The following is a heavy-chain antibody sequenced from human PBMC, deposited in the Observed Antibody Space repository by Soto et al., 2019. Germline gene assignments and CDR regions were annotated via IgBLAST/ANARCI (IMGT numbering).Heavy chain of an antibody. D-gene: IGHD5-12*01. V-gene: IGHV4-61*08. Sequence: SSETLSLTCTVSGGSISSGGYYWSWIRQHPGKGLEWIGYIYYTGSTTYNPSLKSRLTLSVDTSKNQFSLKLRSVSAADTAVYYCARLGRWLQALDSWGQGTLVTVSS. J-gene: IGHJ4*02. CDR2: IYYTGST. CDR3: ARLGRWLQALDS. CDR1: GGSISSGGYY.